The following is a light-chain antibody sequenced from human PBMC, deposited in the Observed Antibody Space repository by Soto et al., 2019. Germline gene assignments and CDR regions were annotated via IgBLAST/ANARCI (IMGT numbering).Light chain of an antibody. CDR1: QSLVYRDGNTN. CDR3: MQGSHWP. CDR2: KVS. J-gene: IGKJ2*01. Sequence: DVVMTQSPLSLPVTLGQPASISCRSSQSLVYRDGNTNMNWFQQRPGQSPRRLTYKVSNRDSGVADRFSGSGSGTKLTLKSGRVEAEDVGVFYCMQGSHWPFGRGTKVDIK. V-gene: IGKV2-30*01.